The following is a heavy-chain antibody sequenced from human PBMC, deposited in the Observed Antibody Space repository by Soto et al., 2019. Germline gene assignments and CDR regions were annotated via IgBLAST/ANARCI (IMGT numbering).Heavy chain of an antibody. Sequence: PSETLYLTCTVSGGSISHFFWHWIRQPPGKGLEWIGSFYYSGSTKYTPSLTRRVTISTDTSNNHFSLKMTSVTAADTAVYYCLRIAAAGTTWGKGTLVTVSS. V-gene: IGHV4-59*01. CDR3: LRIAAAGTT. CDR2: FYYSGST. J-gene: IGHJ4*02. CDR1: GGSISHFF. D-gene: IGHD6-25*01.